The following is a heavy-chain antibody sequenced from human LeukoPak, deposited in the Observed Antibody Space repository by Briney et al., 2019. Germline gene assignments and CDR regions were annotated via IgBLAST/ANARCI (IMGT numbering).Heavy chain of an antibody. CDR1: GYSISSGYY. D-gene: IGHD6-19*01. V-gene: IGHV4-38-2*02. J-gene: IGHJ3*02. CDR3: ARPSSSGWYGSGAFDI. CDR2: IYHSGST. Sequence: PSETLSLTCTVSGYSISSGYYWGWIRQPPGKGLEWIGSIYHSGSTYYNPSLKSRVTISVDTSKNQFSLKLSSVTAADTAVYYCARPSSSGWYGSGAFDIWSLGTMVTVSS.